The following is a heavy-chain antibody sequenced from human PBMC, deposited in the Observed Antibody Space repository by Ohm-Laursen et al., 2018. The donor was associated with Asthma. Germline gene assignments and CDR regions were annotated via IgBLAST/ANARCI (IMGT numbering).Heavy chain of an antibody. Sequence: SLRLSCAASGYTFSRYSIHWVRQIPGKGLEWVAPISTASTFIYYSDSVRGRFTTSRDNARHSVYLQMNSLRAEDTALYYCARIGPEWELPGREYSLHHWGEGTLVTVSS. CDR3: ARIGPEWELPGREYSLHH. D-gene: IGHD1-26*01. V-gene: IGHV3-21*01. CDR1: GYTFSRYS. J-gene: IGHJ1*01. CDR2: ISTASTFI.